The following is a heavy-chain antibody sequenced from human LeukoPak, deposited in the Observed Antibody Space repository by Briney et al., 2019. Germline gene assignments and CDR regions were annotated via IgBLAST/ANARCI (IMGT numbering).Heavy chain of an antibody. CDR1: GGSISSYY. J-gene: IGHJ4*02. CDR3: ARLGGYSYGYFDY. V-gene: IGHV4-59*01. D-gene: IGHD5-18*01. Sequence: PSETLSLTCTVSGGSISSYYWSWIRQHPGKGLEWIGYIYYSGSTNYNPSLKSRVTISVDTSKNQFSLKLSSVTAADTAVYYCARLGGYSYGYFDYWGQGTLVTVSS. CDR2: IYYSGST.